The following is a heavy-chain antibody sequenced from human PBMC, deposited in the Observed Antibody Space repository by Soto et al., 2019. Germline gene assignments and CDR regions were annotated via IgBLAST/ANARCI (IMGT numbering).Heavy chain of an antibody. Sequence: SETLSLTCAVYGGSFSGYYWSWIRQLPGKGLEWIGEINHSGSTNYNPSLKSRVTISVDTSKNQFSLKLRSVTAADTAVYYCARVRYSGFTYYYYGMDVWGQGTTVTVSS. J-gene: IGHJ6*02. V-gene: IGHV4-34*01. CDR1: GGSFSGYY. CDR3: ARVRYSGFTYYYYGMDV. D-gene: IGHD1-1*01. CDR2: INHSGST.